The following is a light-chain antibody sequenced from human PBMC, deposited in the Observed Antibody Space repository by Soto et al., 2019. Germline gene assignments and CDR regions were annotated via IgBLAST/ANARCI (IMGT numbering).Light chain of an antibody. CDR1: QTISSW. CDR3: QQADSLPIT. Sequence: DIQMTQSPSTLSGSVGDRVTITCRASQTISSWLAWYQQKPGKAPKLLIYKASTLKSGVPSRFSGSGSGTEFTLTISSLQPEDVATYYCQQADSLPITFGQGTRLEIK. J-gene: IGKJ5*01. CDR2: KAS. V-gene: IGKV1-5*03.